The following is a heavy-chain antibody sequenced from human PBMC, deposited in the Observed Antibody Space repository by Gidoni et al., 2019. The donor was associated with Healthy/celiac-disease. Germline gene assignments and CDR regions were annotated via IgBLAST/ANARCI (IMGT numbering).Heavy chain of an antibody. V-gene: IGHV4-61*02. CDR2: IYTSGST. CDR3: AREYASSVAGTFDY. D-gene: IGHD6-19*01. J-gene: IGHJ4*02. Sequence: LVKPSQTLPLTCTVSGGSISSGSYYWSWIRQPAGKGLEWIGRIYTSGSTNYNPSLKSRVTISVDTSKNQFSLKLSSVTAADTAVYYCAREYASSVAGTFDYWSQGTLVTVSS. CDR1: GGSISSGSYY.